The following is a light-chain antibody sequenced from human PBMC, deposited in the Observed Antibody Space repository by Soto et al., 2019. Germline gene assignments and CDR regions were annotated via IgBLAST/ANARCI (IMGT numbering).Light chain of an antibody. CDR1: QTISSSF. J-gene: IGKJ3*01. Sequence: EIVLTQSPGTLSLSPGERATLSCRASQTISSSFLAWYQQKPGQAPRLLIYRASRRAPGIPDRFSGSVSWTDFTRTISRLEPEDFAVYYCHQFGSSPLDTFGPGTKVEIK. CDR2: RAS. CDR3: HQFGSSPLDT. V-gene: IGKV3-20*01.